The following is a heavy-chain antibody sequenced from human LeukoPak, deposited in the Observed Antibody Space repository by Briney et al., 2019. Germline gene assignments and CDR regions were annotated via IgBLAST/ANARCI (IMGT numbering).Heavy chain of an antibody. CDR3: ARSVTIFGVATLGY. CDR1: GYTFTSYY. V-gene: IGHV1-46*01. D-gene: IGHD3-3*01. J-gene: IGHJ4*02. CDR2: INPSGGST. Sequence: ASVKVSCKASGYTFTSYYMHWVRQAPGQGLEWMGIINPSGGSTSYAQKFQGRVTMTRDMSTSTIYMELSSLRSDDTAVYYCARSVTIFGVATLGYWGQGTPVTVSS.